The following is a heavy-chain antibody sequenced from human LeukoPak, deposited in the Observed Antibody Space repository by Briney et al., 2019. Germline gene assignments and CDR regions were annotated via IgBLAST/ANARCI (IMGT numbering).Heavy chain of an antibody. CDR3: AKDRSRTYGYSGYYYFDY. Sequence: GGSLRLSCAASGFTFSSYAMSWVRQAPGKGLEWVSAISGSGGSTYYADSVQGRLSIFRVNAKNTLYLQMNSLRAEGTAVYHCAKDRSRTYGYSGYYYFDYWGQGTLVTVSS. CDR2: ISGSGGST. CDR1: GFTFSSYA. J-gene: IGHJ4*02. V-gene: IGHV3-23*01. D-gene: IGHD5-12*01.